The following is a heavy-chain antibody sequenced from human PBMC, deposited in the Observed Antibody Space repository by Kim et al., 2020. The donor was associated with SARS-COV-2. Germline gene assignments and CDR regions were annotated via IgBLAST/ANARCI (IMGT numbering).Heavy chain of an antibody. V-gene: IGHV1-2*02. CDR1: GYTFTGYY. J-gene: IGHJ4*02. CDR3: ANIGRTDIVVVVAATPAGGY. CDR2: INPNSGGT. D-gene: IGHD2-15*01. Sequence: ASVKVSCKASGYTFTGYYMHWVRQAPGQGLEWMGWINPNSGGTNYAQKFQGRVTMTRDTSISTAYMELSRLRSDDTAVYYCANIGRTDIVVVVAATPAGGYWGQGTLVTVSS.